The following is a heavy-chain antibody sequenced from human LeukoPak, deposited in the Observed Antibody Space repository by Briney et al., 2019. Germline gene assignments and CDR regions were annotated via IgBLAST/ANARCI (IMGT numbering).Heavy chain of an antibody. J-gene: IGHJ4*02. CDR3: ARDSSYRGLDY. D-gene: IGHD1-26*01. V-gene: IGHV4-59*01. CDR1: GGSISSYY. CDR2: IYYSGST. Sequence: SQTLSLTCTVSGGSISSYYWSWIRQPPGKGLEWIGYIYYSGSTNYNPSLKSRVTISVDTSKNQFSLKLSSVTAADTAVYYCARDSSYRGLDYWGQGTLVTVSS.